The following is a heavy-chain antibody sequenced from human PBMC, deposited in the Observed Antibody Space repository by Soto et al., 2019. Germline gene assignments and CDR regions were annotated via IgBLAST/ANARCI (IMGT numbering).Heavy chain of an antibody. CDR1: GYTFTSYY. CDR3: ARDLGIVVVPAAMASGYAFDI. D-gene: IGHD2-2*01. CDR2: INPSGGST. V-gene: IGHV1-46*01. J-gene: IGHJ3*02. Sequence: QVQLVQSGAEVKKPGASVKVSCKASGYTFTSYYMHWVRQAPGQGLEWMGIINPSGGSTSYAQKFQGRVTMTRDTSTSTVYMELSSLRSEDTAVYYCARDLGIVVVPAAMASGYAFDIWGQGTMVTVSS.